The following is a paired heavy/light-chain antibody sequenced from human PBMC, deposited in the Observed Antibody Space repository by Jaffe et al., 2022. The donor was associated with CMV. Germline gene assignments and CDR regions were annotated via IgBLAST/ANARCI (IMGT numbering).Light chain of an antibody. J-gene: IGLJ3*02. V-gene: IGLV3-21*04. CDR2: YDS. CDR3: QVWDRSSYVVV. Sequence: SYVLTQPPSVSVAPGKTARITCGGNDIGSKSVHWYQQKPGQAPVLVIYYDSDRPSGIPERFSGSNSENTATLTISRVEAGDEADYYCQVWDRSSYVVVFGGGTKLTVL. CDR1: DIGSKS.
Heavy chain of an antibody. J-gene: IGHJ3*02. Sequence: EVQLVESGGGLVQPGGSLRLSCAASGFIFSSYSMNWVRQAPGKGLEWVSYISSSSSTIYYADSVKGRFTISRDNAKNSLYLQMNTLGDADTALYYCTRDPMGDARAAFHIWGQGTMVTVSS. CDR1: GFIFSSYS. D-gene: IGHD3-16*01. V-gene: IGHV3-48*02. CDR2: ISSSSSTI. CDR3: TRDPMGDARAAFHI.